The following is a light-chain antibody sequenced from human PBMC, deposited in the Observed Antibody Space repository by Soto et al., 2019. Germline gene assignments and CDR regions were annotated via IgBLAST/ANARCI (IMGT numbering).Light chain of an antibody. J-gene: IGLJ2*01. Sequence: QSALTQPASVSGSPGQSITISCTGTSSAVGGYNYVSWFQQHPGKAPKLIIYGVSNRPSGVSNRFSGSKSGNTASLTISGLQAEDEPDYYCSSYTSSSTVLFGGGTKLTVL. V-gene: IGLV2-14*01. CDR3: SSYTSSSTVL. CDR1: SSAVGGYNY. CDR2: GVS.